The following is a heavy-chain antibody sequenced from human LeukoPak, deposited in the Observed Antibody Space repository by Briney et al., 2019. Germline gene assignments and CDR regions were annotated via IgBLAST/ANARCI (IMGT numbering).Heavy chain of an antibody. J-gene: IGHJ6*03. CDR2: ISGSGGST. D-gene: IGHD1-14*01. Sequence: GGSLRLSCAASGFTFSSYAMSWVRQAPGKGLEWVSAISGSGGSTYYADSVKGRFTISRDNSKNTLYLQMNSRRAEDTAVYYCAKFTGPIFYYYYRDVWGKGTTVTVSS. V-gene: IGHV3-23*01. CDR3: AKFTGPIFYYYYRDV. CDR1: GFTFSSYA.